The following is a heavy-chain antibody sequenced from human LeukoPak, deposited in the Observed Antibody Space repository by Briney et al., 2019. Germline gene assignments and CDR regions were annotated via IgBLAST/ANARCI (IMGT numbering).Heavy chain of an antibody. D-gene: IGHD1-26*01. J-gene: IGHJ6*02. CDR1: GFTFNNYA. CDR2: ISGSGAST. Sequence: GGSLRLSCAASGFTFNNYAMSWVRQAPGKGLEWVSSISGSGASTYYADSLRGRFTISRDNSKNTLYLQMNSLRAEDTAVYYCAKSILGGSYPLPGMDVWGQGTTVTVSS. CDR3: AKSILGGSYPLPGMDV. V-gene: IGHV3-23*01.